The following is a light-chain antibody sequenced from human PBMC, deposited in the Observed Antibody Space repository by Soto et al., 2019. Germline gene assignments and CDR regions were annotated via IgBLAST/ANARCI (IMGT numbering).Light chain of an antibody. J-gene: IGKJ1*01. CDR2: GSS. CDR3: QQRSNWPRT. CDR1: QNVASY. Sequence: EIVLTQSPATLSLSPGERATLSCRASQNVASYLDWYQQKPGQAPGLLIYGSSNRATGIAARFSGSGSGTDFTLTISSLEPEDFAVYYCQQRSNWPRTFGQGTKVDIK. V-gene: IGKV3-11*01.